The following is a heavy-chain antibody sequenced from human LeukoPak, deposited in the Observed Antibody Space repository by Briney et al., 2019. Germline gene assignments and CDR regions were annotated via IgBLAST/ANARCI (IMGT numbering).Heavy chain of an antibody. CDR3: ARDPAGRGVANWFDP. D-gene: IGHD2-8*01. CDR1: GYTFTGYY. CDR2: INPNNGGT. Sequence: GASVKVSCKASGYTFTGYYMHWVRQAPGQGLEWMGRINPNNGGTNYAQKFQGRVTMTRDTSISTAYMELSRLRSDDTAVYYCARDPAGRGVANWFDPWGQGTLVTVSS. V-gene: IGHV1-2*06. J-gene: IGHJ5*02.